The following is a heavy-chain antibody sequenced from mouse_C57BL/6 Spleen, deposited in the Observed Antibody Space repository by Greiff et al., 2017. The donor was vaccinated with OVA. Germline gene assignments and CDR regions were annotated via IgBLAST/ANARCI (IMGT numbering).Heavy chain of an antibody. D-gene: IGHD2-14*01. CDR1: GFTFSSYA. CDR3: TRDRPRYAMDY. V-gene: IGHV5-9-1*02. J-gene: IGHJ4*01. Sequence: EVKVVESGEGLVKPGGSLKLSCAASGFTFSSYAMSWVRQTPEKRLEWVAYISSGGDYIYYADTVKGRFTISRDNARNTLYLQMSSLKSEDTAMYYCTRDRPRYAMDYWGQGTSVTVSS. CDR2: ISSGGDYI.